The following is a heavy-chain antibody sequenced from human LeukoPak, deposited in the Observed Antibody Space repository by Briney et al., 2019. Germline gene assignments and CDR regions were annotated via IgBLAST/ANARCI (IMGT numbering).Heavy chain of an antibody. CDR1: GFTFSTKW. D-gene: IGHD4-17*01. CDR3: ARLRSAAFDI. CDR2: IKPDGSEK. V-gene: IGHV3-7*01. J-gene: IGHJ3*02. Sequence: GGSLRLSCAASGFTFSTKWMTWVRQAPGKGLEWVANIKPDGSEKFYVDSVKGRFTISRDNARNSLYLQMNSLRAGDTAVYYCARLRSAAFDIWGQGTMVTVSS.